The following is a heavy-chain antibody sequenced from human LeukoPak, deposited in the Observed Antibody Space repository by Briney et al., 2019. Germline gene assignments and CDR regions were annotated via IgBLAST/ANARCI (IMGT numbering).Heavy chain of an antibody. CDR1: GYTFTSYG. D-gene: IGHD3-10*01. CDR3: ASSVWFGELSPSFDY. CDR2: ISAYNGNT. Sequence: ASVKVSCKASGYTFTSYGISWVRQPPGQGLEWMGWISAYNGNTNYAQKLQGRVTMTTDTSTSTAYMELRSLRSDDTAVYYCASSVWFGELSPSFDYWGQGTLVTVSS. J-gene: IGHJ4*02. V-gene: IGHV1-18*01.